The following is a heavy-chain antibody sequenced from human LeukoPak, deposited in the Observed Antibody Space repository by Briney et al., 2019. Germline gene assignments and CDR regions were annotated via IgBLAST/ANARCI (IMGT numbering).Heavy chain of an antibody. V-gene: IGHV3-53*01. CDR1: GFTVSSNY. Sequence: AGGSLGLSCAASGFTVSSNYTSWVRQAPGKGLEWVSVIYSGGSTYYADSVKGRFTISRDNSKNTLYLQMNSLRAEDTAVYYCARVAPPYYYDSSGYFDYWGQGTLVTVSS. CDR2: IYSGGST. J-gene: IGHJ4*02. D-gene: IGHD3-22*01. CDR3: ARVAPPYYYDSSGYFDY.